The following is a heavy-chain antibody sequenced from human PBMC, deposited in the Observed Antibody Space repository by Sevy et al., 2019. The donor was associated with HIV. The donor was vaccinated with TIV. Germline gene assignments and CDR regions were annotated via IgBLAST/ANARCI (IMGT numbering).Heavy chain of an antibody. Sequence: SETLSLTCTVSGGSISSGTYYWGWIRQPPGKGLEWIGNIYYGGTSYYNPSLKSRVTISVDTSKNQFSLNLPSVTAADTAVFYCARGGGNSEWGYYFDFWGQGTLVTVSS. V-gene: IGHV4-39*01. J-gene: IGHJ4*02. CDR1: GGSISSGTYY. CDR2: IYYGGTS. CDR3: ARGGGNSEWGYYFDF. D-gene: IGHD2-21*02.